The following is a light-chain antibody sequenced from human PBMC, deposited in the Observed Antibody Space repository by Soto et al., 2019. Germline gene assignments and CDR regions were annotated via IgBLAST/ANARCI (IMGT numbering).Light chain of an antibody. CDR2: GAS. CDR3: QQYSSSPPEFT. Sequence: EIVLTQSPGTLSVSPGERVTLSFRASQSVSSNYLAWYQQRPGQAPRLLIFGASYRATGIPDRFSGSGSGTDFTLTISRLEPEDFAVYYCQQYSSSPPEFTFGPGTKVDSK. J-gene: IGKJ3*01. V-gene: IGKV3-20*01. CDR1: QSVSSNY.